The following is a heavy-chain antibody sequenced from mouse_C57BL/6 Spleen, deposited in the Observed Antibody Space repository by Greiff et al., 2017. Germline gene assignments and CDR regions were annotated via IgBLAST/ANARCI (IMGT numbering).Heavy chain of an antibody. D-gene: IGHD2-1*01. CDR1: GYAFSSYW. J-gene: IGHJ4*01. Sequence: QVQLQQSGAELVKPGASVKISCKASGYAFSSYWMHWVKQRPGKGLEWIGQISPGDGDTNYNGKFKGKATLTADKSSSTAYMQLSSLTSEDSAVYFGESSYYGNYRYYYARDYGGQGTSVTGSS. V-gene: IGHV1-80*01. CDR2: ISPGDGDT. CDR3: ESSYYGNYRYYYARDY.